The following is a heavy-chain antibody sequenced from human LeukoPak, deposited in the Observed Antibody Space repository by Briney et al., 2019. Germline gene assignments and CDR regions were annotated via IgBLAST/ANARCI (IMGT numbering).Heavy chain of an antibody. CDR2: LSGSGGDT. J-gene: IGHJ6*02. V-gene: IGHV3-23*01. Sequence: PGGSLRLSCAASGFTFSNYAMSWVRQAPGKGLEWVSSLSGSGGDTYYADSVKGRFTISRDNSKNTLYLQMNSLRAEDTAIYYCAKDLWYFGMDVWGQGPTVSVSS. D-gene: IGHD3-16*01. CDR1: GFTFSNYA. CDR3: AKDLWYFGMDV.